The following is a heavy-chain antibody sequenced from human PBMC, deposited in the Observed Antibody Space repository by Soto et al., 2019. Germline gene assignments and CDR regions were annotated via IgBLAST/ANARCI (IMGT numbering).Heavy chain of an antibody. D-gene: IGHD6-13*01. Sequence: PSVKVSCKASGYTFTGYYMHWVRQAPGQGLEWMGWINPNSGGTNYAQKFQGRVTMTRDTSISTAYMELSRLRSDDTAVYYCARVGYSRSPYGMDVWGQGTTVTVSS. V-gene: IGHV1-2*02. CDR2: INPNSGGT. CDR3: ARVGYSRSPYGMDV. CDR1: GYTFTGYY. J-gene: IGHJ6*02.